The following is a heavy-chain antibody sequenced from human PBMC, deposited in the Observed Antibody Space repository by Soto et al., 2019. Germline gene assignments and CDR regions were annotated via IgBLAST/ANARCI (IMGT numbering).Heavy chain of an antibody. D-gene: IGHD1-1*01. V-gene: IGHV5-51*01. J-gene: IGHJ6*03. Sequence: GESLKISCKGSGYSFTSYWIGWVRQMPGKGLEWMGIIYPGDSDTRYSPSFQGQVTISADKSISTAYLQWSSLKASDTAMYYCARHVISRTTSNYYYYYMDVWGKGTTVTVSS. CDR2: IYPGDSDT. CDR3: ARHVISRTTSNYYYYYMDV. CDR1: GYSFTSYW.